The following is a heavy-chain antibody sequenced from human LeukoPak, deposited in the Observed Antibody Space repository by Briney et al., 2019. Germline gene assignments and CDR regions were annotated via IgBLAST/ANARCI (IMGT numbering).Heavy chain of an antibody. D-gene: IGHD3-22*01. CDR1: GFPFSTHS. J-gene: IGHJ4*02. CDR2: ISGSGGST. V-gene: IGHV3-23*01. CDR3: ANPPLPYYYDSSGYYYAGY. Sequence: GGSLRLSCAASGFPFSTHSLNWVRQAPGKGLEWVSAISGSGGSTYYADSVKGRFTISRDNSKNTLYLQMNSLRAEDTAVYYCANPPLPYYYDSSGYYYAGYWGQGTLVTVSS.